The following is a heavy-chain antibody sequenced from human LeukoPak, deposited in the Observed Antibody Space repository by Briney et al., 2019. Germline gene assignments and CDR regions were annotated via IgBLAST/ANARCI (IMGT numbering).Heavy chain of an antibody. CDR2: ISYDGCNK. CDR3: AKGSGIAAVGYFDY. D-gene: IGHD6-13*01. Sequence: GGSLRLSCAASGFTFGTYGMHWVRQAPGKGLEWVAVISYDGCNKYYADSVKGRFTISRDNSKNTLYLQMNSLRAEDTAVYYCAKGSGIAAVGYFDYWGQGTLVTVSS. V-gene: IGHV3-30*18. J-gene: IGHJ4*02. CDR1: GFTFGTYG.